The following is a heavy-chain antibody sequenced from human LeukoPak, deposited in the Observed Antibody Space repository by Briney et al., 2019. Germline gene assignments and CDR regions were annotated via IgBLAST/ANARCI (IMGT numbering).Heavy chain of an antibody. V-gene: IGHV3-21*04. D-gene: IGHD1/OR15-1a*01. J-gene: IGHJ6*02. CDR2: ISSSSSYI. CDR3: GRIAINANNGMDV. CDR1: GFTFSSYS. Sequence: PGESLRLSCAASGFTFSSYSMTWVRQAPGKGLEWVSSISSSSSYIYYADSVKGRFTVSRDNAKNSLYLQMNSLRTEDTAVYYCGRIAINANNGMDVWGQGTTVTVSS.